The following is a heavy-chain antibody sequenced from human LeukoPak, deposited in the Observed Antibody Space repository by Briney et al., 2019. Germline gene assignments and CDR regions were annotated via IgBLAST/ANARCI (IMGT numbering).Heavy chain of an antibody. CDR2: ISSSGSTI. Sequence: PGGSLRLSCAASGFTFSSYEMNWVRQAPGKGLEWVSYISSSGSTIYYADSVKGRFTISRDNAENSLYLQMNSLRAEDTAVYYCAREENYYDSSGYSGDAFDIWGQGTMVTVSS. V-gene: IGHV3-48*03. J-gene: IGHJ3*02. CDR1: GFTFSSYE. D-gene: IGHD3-22*01. CDR3: AREENYYDSSGYSGDAFDI.